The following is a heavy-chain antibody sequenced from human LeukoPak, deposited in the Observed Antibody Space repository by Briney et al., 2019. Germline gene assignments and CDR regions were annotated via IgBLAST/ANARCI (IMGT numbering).Heavy chain of an antibody. CDR1: GFTFSDYH. Sequence: PGGSLRLSCAASGFTFSDYHMSWIRQAPGKGLEWVSCISSSSTYTNYADSVKGRFTISRDNAKNSLYLQINSLRAEDTAVYYCARARGSGWYYFDYWGQGTLVTVSS. D-gene: IGHD6-19*01. CDR3: ARARGSGWYYFDY. CDR2: ISSSSTYT. V-gene: IGHV3-11*05. J-gene: IGHJ4*02.